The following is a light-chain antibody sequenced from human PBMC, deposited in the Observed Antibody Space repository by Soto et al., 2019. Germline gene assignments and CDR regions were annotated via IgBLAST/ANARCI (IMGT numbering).Light chain of an antibody. Sequence: EIVLEQSPATLSLSPGERATLSYRASQSVSSYLAWYQQKPGQAPRLLIYDASNRATGIPARFSGSGSGTDFTLTISSLEPEDFAVYYCQQRARRFGQGTKVEIK. CDR3: QQRARR. V-gene: IGKV3-11*01. CDR2: DAS. CDR1: QSVSSY. J-gene: IGKJ1*01.